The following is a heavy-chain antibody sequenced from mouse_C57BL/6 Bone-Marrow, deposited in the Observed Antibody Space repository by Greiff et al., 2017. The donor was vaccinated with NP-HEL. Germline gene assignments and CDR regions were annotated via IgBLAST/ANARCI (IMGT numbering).Heavy chain of an antibody. CDR3: ARGSSGAGAY. D-gene: IGHD3-2*02. V-gene: IGHV1-4*01. CDR2: INPSSGYT. CDR1: GYTFTSYT. J-gene: IGHJ3*01. Sequence: QVQLQQSGAELARPGASVKMSCKASGYTFTSYTMHWVKQRPGQGLEWIGYINPSSGYTKYIQKFKDKATLPADKSSSTAYMQLSSLTSEDSAVYYCARGSSGAGAYWGQGTLVTVSA.